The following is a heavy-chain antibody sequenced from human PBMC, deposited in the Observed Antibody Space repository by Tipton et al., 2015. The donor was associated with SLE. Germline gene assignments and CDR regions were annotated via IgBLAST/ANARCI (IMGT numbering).Heavy chain of an antibody. V-gene: IGHV4-39*01. Sequence: TLSLTCTVSGGSISSSHYYWGWIRQPPGKGLEWIGSIYYSGNTYYNPSLKSRVTISVDTSKNQFSLKLSSVTAADTAVYYCARHCSGGTCPFDYWGQGTLVTVSS. CDR2: IYYSGNT. CDR1: GGSISSSHYY. CDR3: ARHCSGGTCPFDY. D-gene: IGHD2-15*01. J-gene: IGHJ4*02.